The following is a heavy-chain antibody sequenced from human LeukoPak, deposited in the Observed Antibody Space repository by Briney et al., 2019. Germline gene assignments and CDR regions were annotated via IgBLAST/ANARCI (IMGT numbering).Heavy chain of an antibody. J-gene: IGHJ3*02. CDR2: FDPEDGET. CDR1: GYTLTELS. Sequence: ASVKVSCKVSGYTLTELSMHWVRQAPGKGLEWMGGFDPEDGETIYAQKFQGRVTMTEDTSTDTAYMELSSLRSEDTAVYYCATEVVVTAKGGDAFDIWGQGTMVTVSS. D-gene: IGHD2-21*02. V-gene: IGHV1-24*01. CDR3: ATEVVVTAKGGDAFDI.